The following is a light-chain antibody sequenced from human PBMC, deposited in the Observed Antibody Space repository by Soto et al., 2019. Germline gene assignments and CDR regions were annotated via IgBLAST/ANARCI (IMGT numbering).Light chain of an antibody. CDR2: GAS. J-gene: IGKJ2*01. CDR1: QSISTY. V-gene: IGKV1-39*01. Sequence: DIQMTQSPSSLSASVGDGVTITCRASQSISTYLNWYQQKPGKAPKLLIYGASSLQSGVPSRFSGSGAGTDFSLPISSLQPEDFATYYCQSSYTIPYTFGQGTQLEIK. CDR3: QSSYTIPYT.